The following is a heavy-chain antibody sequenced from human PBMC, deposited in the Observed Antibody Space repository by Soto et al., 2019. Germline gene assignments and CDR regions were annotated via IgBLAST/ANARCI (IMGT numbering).Heavy chain of an antibody. Sequence: ASVKVSCKSSGYTFTGYYMHWVRQAPGQGLEWMGWINPNSGGTNYAQKFQGWVTMTRDTSISTAYMELSRLRSDDTAVYYCARAIMVRGVIITPFDYWGQGTLVTAPQ. J-gene: IGHJ4*02. CDR2: INPNSGGT. V-gene: IGHV1-2*04. CDR1: GYTFTGYY. D-gene: IGHD3-10*01. CDR3: ARAIMVRGVIITPFDY.